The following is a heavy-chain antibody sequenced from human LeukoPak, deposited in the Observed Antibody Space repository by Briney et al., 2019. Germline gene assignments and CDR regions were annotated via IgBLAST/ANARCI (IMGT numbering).Heavy chain of an antibody. CDR3: AKGAPSSSWYWGWFDP. D-gene: IGHD6-13*01. Sequence: GGSLRLSCAASGFTFSSYAMSWVRQAPGKGLEWVSAISGSGGSTYYADSVKRRFTISRDNSTNTLYLQMNSLRAEDTAVYYCAKGAPSSSWYWGWFDPWGQGTLVTVSS. CDR2: ISGSGGST. CDR1: GFTFSSYA. J-gene: IGHJ5*02. V-gene: IGHV3-23*01.